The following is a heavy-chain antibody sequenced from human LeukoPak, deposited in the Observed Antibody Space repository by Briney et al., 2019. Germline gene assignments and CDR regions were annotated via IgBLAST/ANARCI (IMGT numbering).Heavy chain of an antibody. V-gene: IGHV4-59*11. CDR2: IYYSGST. Sequence: SSETLSLTCTVSGGSISSHYWSWIRQPPGKGLEWIGYIYYSGSTNYNPSLKSGVTISVDTSKNQFSLKLSSVTAADTAVYYCARGEMATIPYYYYYMDVWGKGTTVTVSS. D-gene: IGHD5-24*01. CDR3: ARGEMATIPYYYYYMDV. CDR1: GGSISSHY. J-gene: IGHJ6*03.